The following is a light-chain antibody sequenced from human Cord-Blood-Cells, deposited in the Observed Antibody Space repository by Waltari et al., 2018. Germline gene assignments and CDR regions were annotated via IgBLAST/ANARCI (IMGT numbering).Light chain of an antibody. CDR3: CSYAGRSTYV. Sequence: QSALPQPAPVSGSPGQSITISCTGTISAVASNNIVSWYQQHPGKAPKLMIYEGSKRPSGVSNSFSGSKSGNTASLTISGLQAEDEADYYCCSYAGRSTYVFGTGTKVTVL. J-gene: IGLJ1*01. CDR2: EGS. V-gene: IGLV2-23*01. CDR1: ISAVASNNI.